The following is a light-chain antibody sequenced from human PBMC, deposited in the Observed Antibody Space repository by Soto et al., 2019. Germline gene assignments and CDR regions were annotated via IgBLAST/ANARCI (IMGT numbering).Light chain of an antibody. Sequence: IQLTQSPSSLSASVGDRVILTCRASQSIGNWLAWYQQKPGKAPKLLIYKASSLESGVPTRFSGSGSGTDFTLTISSLQPEDFATYYCQQYNSYVFGPGTKVDI. J-gene: IGKJ3*01. CDR2: KAS. CDR3: QQYNSYV. V-gene: IGKV1-5*03. CDR1: QSIGNW.